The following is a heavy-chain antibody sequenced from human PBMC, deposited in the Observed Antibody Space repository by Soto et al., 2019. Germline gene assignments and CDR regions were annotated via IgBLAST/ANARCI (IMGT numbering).Heavy chain of an antibody. CDR3: VRDSGAKLSSS. CDR2: IVPIYRTA. CDR1: GGTFSSYR. V-gene: IGHV1-69*13. D-gene: IGHD6-13*01. J-gene: IGHJ4*02. Sequence: SVKVSCKASGGTFSSYRINWVRQAPGQGLEWVGGIVPIYRTADYAQKFQGRVTITADESARTSYMELRSLKSPDAAVYYCVRDSGAKLSSSWGQGTLVTVSS.